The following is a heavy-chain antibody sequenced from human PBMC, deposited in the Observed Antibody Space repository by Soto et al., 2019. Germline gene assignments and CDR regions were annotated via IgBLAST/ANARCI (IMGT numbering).Heavy chain of an antibody. V-gene: IGHV4-34*01. CDR2: INHSGST. CDR1: GGSFSGYY. Sequence: PSETLSLTCAVYGGSFSGYYWSWSRQPPGKGLEWIGEINHSGSTNYNPSLKSRVSISLDTSKNQFSLKLSSVTAADTAVSYCGREAPRHERWAFDIWGQGTMVTVSS. CDR3: GREAPRHERWAFDI. D-gene: IGHD6-13*01. J-gene: IGHJ3*02.